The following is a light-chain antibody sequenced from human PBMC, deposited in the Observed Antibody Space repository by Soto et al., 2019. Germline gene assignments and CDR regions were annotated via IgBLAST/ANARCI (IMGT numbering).Light chain of an antibody. CDR3: QLYGTSRT. V-gene: IGKV3-20*01. J-gene: IGKJ1*01. CDR2: GLS. Sequence: EIVLTQSPGTLSLSPGERATLSCRASQSVYNNYLAWYQQKPGQAPRLLMYGLSTRATGIPDRFSGSGSGTDFTLTISRLEPEDFAVYYCQLYGTSRTFGQGTKVEIK. CDR1: QSVYNNY.